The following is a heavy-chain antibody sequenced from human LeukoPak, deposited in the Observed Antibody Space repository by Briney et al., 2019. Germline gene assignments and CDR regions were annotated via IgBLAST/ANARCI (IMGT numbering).Heavy chain of an antibody. Sequence: GGSLRLSCAASGFTFGSYAMHWVRQAPGKGLEWVAVISYDGSNKYYADSVKGRFTISRDNSKNTLYLQMNSLRAEDTAVYYCARERDYDSSGYAFYFDYWGQGTLVTVSS. CDR1: GFTFGSYA. J-gene: IGHJ4*02. D-gene: IGHD3-22*01. V-gene: IGHV3-30-3*01. CDR2: ISYDGSNK. CDR3: ARERDYDSSGYAFYFDY.